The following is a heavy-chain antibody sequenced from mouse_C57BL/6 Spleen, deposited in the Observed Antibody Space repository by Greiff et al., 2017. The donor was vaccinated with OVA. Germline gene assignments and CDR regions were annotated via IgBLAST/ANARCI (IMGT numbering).Heavy chain of an antibody. CDR3: ARSLTGTGGYYAMDY. V-gene: IGHV5-4*03. Sequence: EVKLMESGGGLVKPGGSLKLSCAASGFTFSSYAMSWVRQTPETRLEWVAHISDGGSYNYYQDNVKGRFTISRDTAKNNLYLQMSHLKSEDTAMYYCARSLTGTGGYYAMDYWGQGTSVTVSS. D-gene: IGHD4-1*01. CDR2: ISDGGSYN. J-gene: IGHJ4*01. CDR1: GFTFSSYA.